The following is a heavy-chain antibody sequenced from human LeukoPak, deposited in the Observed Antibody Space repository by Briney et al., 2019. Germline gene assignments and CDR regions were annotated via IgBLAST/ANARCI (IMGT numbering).Heavy chain of an antibody. V-gene: IGHV3-30*02. CDR2: IRYDGSNK. CDR3: AKRAAAYSGGYPLDS. Sequence: GGSLRLSCAASGFTFSNYGMHWVRQAPGKGLEWVVFIRYDGSNKYYADSVKGRVTISRDNSKNTLYLQMNSLRAEDTAVYYCAKRAAAYSGGYPLDSWGQGTLVTVSS. D-gene: IGHD1-26*01. J-gene: IGHJ4*02. CDR1: GFTFSNYG.